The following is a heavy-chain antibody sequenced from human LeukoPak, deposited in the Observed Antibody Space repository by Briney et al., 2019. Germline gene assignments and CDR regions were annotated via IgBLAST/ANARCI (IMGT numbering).Heavy chain of an antibody. CDR3: ARDDNYDFWSGYGYLDY. CDR1: GYTFTGYY. V-gene: IGHV1-2*02. D-gene: IGHD3-3*01. J-gene: IGHJ4*02. CDR2: INPNSGGT. Sequence: ASVKVSXKASGYTFTGYYMHWVRQAPGQGLEWMGWINPNSGGTNYAQKFQGRVTMTRDTSISTAYRELSRLRTDDTAVYYCARDDNYDFWSGYGYLDYWGQGTLVTVSS.